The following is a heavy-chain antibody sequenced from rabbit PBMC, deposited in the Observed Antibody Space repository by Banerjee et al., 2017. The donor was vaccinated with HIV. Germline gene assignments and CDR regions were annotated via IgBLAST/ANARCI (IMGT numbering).Heavy chain of an antibody. J-gene: IGHJ6*01. V-gene: IGHV1S47*01. CDR2: IDPVFGST. D-gene: IGHD2-1*01. CDR1: GFDFSSYY. CDR3: VRDGSHDEYGDYDL. Sequence: QEQLVESGGGLVQPEGSLTLTCKASGFDFSSYYMSWVRQAPGKGLEWIGYIDPVFGSTYYASWVNGRFTISSHNAQNTLYLQLNSLTAADTATYFCVRDGSHDEYGDYDLWGPGTLVTVS.